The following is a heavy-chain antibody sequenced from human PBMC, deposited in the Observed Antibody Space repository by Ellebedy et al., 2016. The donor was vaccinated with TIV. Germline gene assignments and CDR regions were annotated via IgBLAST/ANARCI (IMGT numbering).Heavy chain of an antibody. CDR3: ARDLRNYCSYGMDV. CDR1: GYTFTGYY. Sequence: AASVKVSCKASGYTFTGYYMHWVRQAPGQGLAWMGWINPNSGDTNYAQNFQGRVTMTSDTSISTAYMELSSLRSDATAVYYCARDLRNYCSYGMDVWGQGTTVTVSS. CDR2: INPNSGDT. J-gene: IGHJ6*02. V-gene: IGHV1-2*02.